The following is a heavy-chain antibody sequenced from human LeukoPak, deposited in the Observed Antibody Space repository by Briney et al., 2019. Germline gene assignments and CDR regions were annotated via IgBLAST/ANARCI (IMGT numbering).Heavy chain of an antibody. J-gene: IGHJ4*02. CDR2: INPSGGST. CDR3: ARGVSYYDSSGYYQEAFDY. V-gene: IGHV1-46*01. D-gene: IGHD3-22*01. CDR1: GYTFTSYY. Sequence: ASVKVSCKASGYTFTSYYMHWVRQAPGQGLEWMGIINPSGGSTSYAQKFRGRVTMTRDTSTSTVYMELSSLRSEDTAVYYCARGVSYYDSSGYYQEAFDYWGQGTLVTVSS.